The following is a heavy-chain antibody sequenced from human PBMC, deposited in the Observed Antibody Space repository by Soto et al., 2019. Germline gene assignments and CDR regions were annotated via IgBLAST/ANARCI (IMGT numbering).Heavy chain of an antibody. CDR3: ASGVPPGYSSSWYNYYYYYGMDV. V-gene: IGHV1-69*01. J-gene: IGHJ6*02. D-gene: IGHD6-13*01. CDR2: IIPIFGTA. CDR1: GGTFSSYA. Sequence: QVQLVQSGAEVKKPGSSVKVSCKASGGTFSSYAISWVRQAPGQGLEWMGGIIPIFGTANYALKFQGRVTITADESTSTAYMELSSLRSEDTAVYYCASGVPPGYSSSWYNYYYYYGMDVWGQGTTVTVSS.